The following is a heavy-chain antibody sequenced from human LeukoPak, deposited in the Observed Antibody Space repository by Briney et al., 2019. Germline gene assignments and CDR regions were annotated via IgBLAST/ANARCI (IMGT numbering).Heavy chain of an antibody. J-gene: IGHJ4*02. Sequence: PSETLSLTCTVSGGSISSANYYWSWIRQPPGKGLEWIGYIYYSGSTYYNPSLKSRVTISVDTSKNQFSLKLSSVTAADTAVYYCAREVVVVTAFDYWGQGTLVTVSS. CDR3: AREVVVVTAFDY. CDR1: GGSISSANYY. D-gene: IGHD2-21*02. V-gene: IGHV4-30-4*01. CDR2: IYYSGST.